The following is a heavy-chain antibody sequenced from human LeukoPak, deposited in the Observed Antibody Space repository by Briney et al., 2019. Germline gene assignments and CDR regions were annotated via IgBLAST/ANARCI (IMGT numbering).Heavy chain of an antibody. V-gene: IGHV4-61*05. D-gene: IGHD3-22*01. CDR3: ASANYYDSSGYWPPHFGYYYYGMDV. CDR1: GGSISSSSYY. CDR2: IYYSGST. J-gene: IGHJ6*02. Sequence: PSETLSLTCTVSGGSISSSSYYWSWIRQPPGKGLEWIGYIYYSGSTNYNPSLKSRVTISVDTSKNQFSLKLSSVTAADTAVYYCASANYYDSSGYWPPHFGYYYYGMDVWGQGTTVTVSS.